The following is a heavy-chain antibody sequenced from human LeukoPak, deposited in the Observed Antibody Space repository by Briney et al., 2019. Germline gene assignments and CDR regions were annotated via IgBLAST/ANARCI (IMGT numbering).Heavy chain of an antibody. J-gene: IGHJ4*02. CDR2: INQDGNVK. CDR1: GFSFSNYW. Sequence: GGSLRLSCAVSGFSFSNYWMNWVRQAPGKGLEWVANINQDGNVKYYVDSVKGRFTISRDNAKNSLYLQMNSLRAEDTALYYCAKDASRLATQVGDYWGQGTLVTVSS. V-gene: IGHV3-7*03. D-gene: IGHD5-12*01. CDR3: AKDASRLATQVGDY.